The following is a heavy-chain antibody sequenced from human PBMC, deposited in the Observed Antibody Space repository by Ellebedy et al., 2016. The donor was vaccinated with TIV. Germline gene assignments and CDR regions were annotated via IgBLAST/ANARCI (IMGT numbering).Heavy chain of an antibody. CDR1: GFTFSNYG. CDR3: AKDGPLRYFDWLTNPDY. J-gene: IGHJ4*02. CDR2: ISYDGSNK. Sequence: GGSLRLSCVASGFTFSNYGFHWVRQAPGKGLEWVAVISYDGSNKYYVYSVKGRFTISRDNSKNTLYLQMNTLRVEDTAVYYCAKDGPLRYFDWLTNPDYWGLGTLVTVSS. V-gene: IGHV3-30*18. D-gene: IGHD3-9*01.